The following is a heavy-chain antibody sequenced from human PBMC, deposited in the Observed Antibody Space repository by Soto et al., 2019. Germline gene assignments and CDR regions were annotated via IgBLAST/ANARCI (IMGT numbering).Heavy chain of an antibody. D-gene: IGHD3-9*01. Sequence: PSETLSLTCTVSGGSISSYYWSWIRQPPGKGLEWIGYIYYSGSTNYNPSLKSRVTISVDKSKNQFSLKLSSVTAAAPAVYYCARIGLETDDILTGYWFDPWGQGPLVTVSS. CDR1: GGSISSYY. J-gene: IGHJ5*02. V-gene: IGHV4-59*01. CDR2: IYYSGST. CDR3: ARIGLETDDILTGYWFDP.